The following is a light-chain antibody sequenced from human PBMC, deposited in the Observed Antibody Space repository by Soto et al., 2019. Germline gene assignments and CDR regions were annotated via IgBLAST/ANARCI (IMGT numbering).Light chain of an antibody. CDR1: QSISIN. CDR2: AGS. J-gene: IGKJ1*01. CDR3: QQFRNWPWT. Sequence: EIVLTQSPGTLSVSPGDRVTLSCRASQSISINLAWYQHKPGQAPRLLIHAGSTRATGIPARISGSGSGTEFTLTISSLQSEDFAVYYCQQFRNWPWTFGQGTKGEIK. V-gene: IGKV3D-15*01.